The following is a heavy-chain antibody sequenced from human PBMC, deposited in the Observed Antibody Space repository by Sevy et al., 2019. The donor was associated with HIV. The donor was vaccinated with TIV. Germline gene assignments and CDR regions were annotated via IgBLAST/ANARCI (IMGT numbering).Heavy chain of an antibody. D-gene: IGHD6-13*01. J-gene: IGHJ5*02. CDR2: IYYSGST. CDR1: GGSVSSGSYY. CDR3: ARDLGGSSSWSTYTNNWFDP. V-gene: IGHV4-61*01. Sequence: ETLSLTCTVSGGSVSSGSYYWSWIRQPPGKGLEWIGYIYYSGSTNYSPSLKSRVTISVDTSKNQFSLKLSSVTAADTAVYYCARDLGGSSSWSTYTNNWFDPWGQGTLVTVSS.